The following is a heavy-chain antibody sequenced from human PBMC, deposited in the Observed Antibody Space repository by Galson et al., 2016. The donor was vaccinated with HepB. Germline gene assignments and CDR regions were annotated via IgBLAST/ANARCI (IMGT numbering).Heavy chain of an antibody. D-gene: IGHD2-2*01. Sequence: SVKVSCKASGDTFSSYAISWVRQAPGQGLEWMGGIIPIFDTTNYAQKFQDRVTITADKSTSTAYMELSSLRSEDTAVYYCAREGEGYCSSNSCYNWFDSWGQGTLVTVSS. CDR2: IIPIFDTT. CDR1: GDTFSSYA. CDR3: AREGEGYCSSNSCYNWFDS. V-gene: IGHV1-69*06. J-gene: IGHJ5*01.